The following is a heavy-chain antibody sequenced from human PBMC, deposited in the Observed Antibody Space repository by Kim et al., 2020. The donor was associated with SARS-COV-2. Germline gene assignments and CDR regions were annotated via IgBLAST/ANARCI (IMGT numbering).Heavy chain of an antibody. CDR1: GYTFTSYA. CDR3: ARQLSGRGCLGY. V-gene: IGHV1-3*01. D-gene: IGHD6-19*01. J-gene: IGHJ4*02. CDR2: INAGNGNT. Sequence: ASVKVSCKASGYTFTSYAMHWVRQAPGQRLEWMGWINAGNGNTKYSQKFQGRVTITRDTSASTAYMELSSLRSEDTAVYYCARQLSGRGCLGYWGQGTLVTVSS.